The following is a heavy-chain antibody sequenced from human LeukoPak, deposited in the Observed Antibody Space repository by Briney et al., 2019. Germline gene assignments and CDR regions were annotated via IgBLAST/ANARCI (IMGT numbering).Heavy chain of an antibody. D-gene: IGHD5-18*01. Sequence: GASVKVSCKASGYTFTSYDINWVRQATGQGLEWMGWMNPNSGNTGYAQKFQGRVTMTRNTSISTAYMELSSLRSEDTAVYYCARKGGYSYLDYYYYMDVWGKGTTVTISS. CDR1: GYTFTSYD. CDR3: ARKGGYSYLDYYYYMDV. J-gene: IGHJ6*03. V-gene: IGHV1-8*01. CDR2: MNPNSGNT.